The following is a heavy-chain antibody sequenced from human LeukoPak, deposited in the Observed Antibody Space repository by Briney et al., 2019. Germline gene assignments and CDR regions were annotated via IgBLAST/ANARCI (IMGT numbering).Heavy chain of an antibody. Sequence: SETLSLTCTVSGDSMRHYNWGWIRQPAGKGLEWIGRVYTSGGTNYNPSLKSRVTISLDTSKNQSSLRLSSVTAADTAVYYCARHLSSGWSDYLGQGTLVTVSS. D-gene: IGHD6-19*01. V-gene: IGHV4-4*07. CDR2: VYTSGGT. J-gene: IGHJ4*02. CDR1: GDSMRHYN. CDR3: ARHLSSGWSDY.